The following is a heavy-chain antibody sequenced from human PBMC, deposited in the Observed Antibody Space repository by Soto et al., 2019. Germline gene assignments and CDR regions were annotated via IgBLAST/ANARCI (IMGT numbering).Heavy chain of an antibody. CDR2: ISWNSGSI. CDR3: AKAKLWFGELLNYLDY. Sequence: PVGSLRLSCAASGFTFDDYAMHWVRQAPGKGLEWVSGISWNSGSIGYADSVKGRFTISRDNAKNSLYLQMNSLRAEDTALYYCAKAKLWFGELLNYLDYWGQGTLVTVSS. J-gene: IGHJ4*02. CDR1: GFTFDDYA. V-gene: IGHV3-9*01. D-gene: IGHD3-10*01.